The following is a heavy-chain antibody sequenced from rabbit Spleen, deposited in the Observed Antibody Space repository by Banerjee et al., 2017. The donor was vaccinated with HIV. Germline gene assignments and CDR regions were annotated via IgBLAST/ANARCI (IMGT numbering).Heavy chain of an antibody. D-gene: IGHD8-1*01. CDR3: ARDTGSSFSSYGMDL. CDR2: IDIGSSGFT. V-gene: IGHV1S45*01. Sequence: QEQLEESAGGLVQPGGSLTLTCTASGFSFSDRDVMCWVRQAPGKGLEWIACIDIGSSGFTYFASWAKGRFTISKTSSTTVTLQMTSLTAADTATYFCARDTGSSFSSYGMDLWGQGTLVTVS. CDR1: GFSFSDRDV. J-gene: IGHJ6*01.